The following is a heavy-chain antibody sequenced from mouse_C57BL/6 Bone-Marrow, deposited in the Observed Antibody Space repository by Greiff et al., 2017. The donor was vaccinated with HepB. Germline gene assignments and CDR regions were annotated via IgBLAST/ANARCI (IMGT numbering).Heavy chain of an antibody. V-gene: IGHV5-6*02. Sequence: EVKVVESGGDLVKPGGSLKLSCAASGFTFSSYGMSWVRQTPDKRLEWVATISSGGSYTYYPDSVKGRFTISRDNAKNTLYLQMSSLKSEDTAMYYCARRGTTVVARYFDVWGTGTTVTVSS. J-gene: IGHJ1*03. CDR2: ISSGGSYT. CDR3: ARRGTTVVARYFDV. D-gene: IGHD1-1*01. CDR1: GFTFSSYG.